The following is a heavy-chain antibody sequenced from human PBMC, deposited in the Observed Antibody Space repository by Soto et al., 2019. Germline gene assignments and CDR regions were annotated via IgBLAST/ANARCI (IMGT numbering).Heavy chain of an antibody. Sequence: SETLSLTCDVSSVSITSSNWWTWVRQPPGKGLEWLGKISHSGTVNYNATLRSRVTISVDKPKNQLSLKLMSVTAADTAVYYCARDYDGFDYWGPGILVT. D-gene: IGHD3-16*01. CDR1: SVSITSSNW. CDR2: ISHSGTV. J-gene: IGHJ4*02. V-gene: IGHV4-4*02. CDR3: ARDYDGFDY.